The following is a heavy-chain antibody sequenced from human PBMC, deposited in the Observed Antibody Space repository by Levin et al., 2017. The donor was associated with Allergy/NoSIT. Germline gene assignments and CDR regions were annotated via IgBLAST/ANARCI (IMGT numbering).Heavy chain of an antibody. Sequence: GGSLRLSCAASGFTFSSYAMSWVRQAPGKGLEWVSAISGSGGSTYYADSVKGRFTISRDNSKNTLYLQMNSLRAEDTAVYYCAKLRVGATFGRLSRGYYYGMDVWGQGTTVTVSS. CDR1: GFTFSSYA. J-gene: IGHJ6*02. V-gene: IGHV3-23*01. D-gene: IGHD1-26*01. CDR2: ISGSGGST. CDR3: AKLRVGATFGRLSRGYYYGMDV.